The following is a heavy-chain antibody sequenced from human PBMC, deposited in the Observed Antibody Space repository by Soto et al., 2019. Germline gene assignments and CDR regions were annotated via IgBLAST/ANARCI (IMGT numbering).Heavy chain of an antibody. CDR1: GGSISSGDYY. CDR2: IYYSGST. J-gene: IGHJ2*01. D-gene: IGHD4-4*01. Sequence: QVQLQESGPGLVKPSQTLSLTCTVSGGSISSGDYYWSWIRQPPGKGLEWIGYIYYSGSTYYNPSLKIRVTTSLDTSKNQFSLHLSSVTAAATAVYYCARDLRPQLPTVKGEGDWYFDLWGRGTLVTVSS. CDR3: ARDLRPQLPTVKGEGDWYFDL. V-gene: IGHV4-30-4*01.